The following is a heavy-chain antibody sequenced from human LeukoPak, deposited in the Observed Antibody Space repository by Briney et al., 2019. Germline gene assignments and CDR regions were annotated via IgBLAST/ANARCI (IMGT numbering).Heavy chain of an antibody. Sequence: GGSLRVSCVASGFTFSRFWMTWVRQAPGKGLEWVATINPDGSDKYYGDSVKGRLTLYRDNAKKSLYLQMNSLRADDTAVYHCARGHYAMEVWGQGTTVIVSS. CDR2: INPDGSDK. V-gene: IGHV3-7*01. CDR3: ARGHYAMEV. J-gene: IGHJ6*02. CDR1: GFTFSRFW.